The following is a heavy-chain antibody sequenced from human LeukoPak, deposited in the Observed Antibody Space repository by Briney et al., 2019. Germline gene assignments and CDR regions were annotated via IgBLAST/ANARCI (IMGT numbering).Heavy chain of an antibody. CDR2: IKEDVSVK. D-gene: IGHD6-25*01. CDR1: GFTFTNYW. CDR3: VKPHVLAAIIFEY. Sequence: PWGSLRLSCAASGFTFTNYWMSWVRQAPGKGLEWVANIKEDVSVKYYVDSVKGRFTISRDNAENSLHLQMISVRAEDTAVYYCVKPHVLAAIIFEYWGQGTLVTVSS. V-gene: IGHV3-7*02. J-gene: IGHJ4*02.